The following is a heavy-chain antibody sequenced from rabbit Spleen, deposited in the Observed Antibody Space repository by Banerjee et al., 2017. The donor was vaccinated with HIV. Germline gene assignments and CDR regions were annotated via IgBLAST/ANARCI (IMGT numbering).Heavy chain of an antibody. V-gene: IGHV1S45*01. CDR1: RFSFSDRDV. CDR3: ARDLVGVIGWNFYL. Sequence: QEQLVESGGGLVQPEGSLTLTCKASRFSFSDRDVMCWVRQAPGKGLEWIACINASTGKPVYATWASGRFTISRTSSTTVTLRMTSLTAADRATYFCARDLVGVIGWNFYLWGPGTLVTVS. D-gene: IGHD1-1*01. CDR2: INASTGKP. J-gene: IGHJ4*01.